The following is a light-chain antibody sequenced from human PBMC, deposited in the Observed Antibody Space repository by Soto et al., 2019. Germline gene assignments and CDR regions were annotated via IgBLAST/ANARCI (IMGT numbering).Light chain of an antibody. J-gene: IGKJ1*01. V-gene: IGKV3-15*01. CDR3: QQYNNWPRPT. CDR2: GAS. Sequence: EIVMTQSPATLSVSPGERATLSCRASQSVSSNLAWYQQKPGQAPRLLIYGASTRATDIPARFSGSGSGTEFTLTISSLQSEDFAVYYCQQYNNWPRPTCGQGTKVEIK. CDR1: QSVSSN.